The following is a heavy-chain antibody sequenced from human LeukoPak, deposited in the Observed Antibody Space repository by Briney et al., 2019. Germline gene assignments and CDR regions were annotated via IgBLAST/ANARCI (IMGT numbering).Heavy chain of an antibody. CDR1: GFTFGDYA. Sequence: GGSLRLSCTASGFTFGDYAMGWVRQAPGKGLEWVGFIRSKAYGGTTEYAASVKGRFTISRDDSKSIAYLQMNSLKTEDTAVYYCTPQDIVVVPAAESPYWFDPWGQGTLVTVSS. V-gene: IGHV3-49*04. J-gene: IGHJ5*02. D-gene: IGHD2-2*01. CDR3: TPQDIVVVPAAESPYWFDP. CDR2: IRSKAYGGTT.